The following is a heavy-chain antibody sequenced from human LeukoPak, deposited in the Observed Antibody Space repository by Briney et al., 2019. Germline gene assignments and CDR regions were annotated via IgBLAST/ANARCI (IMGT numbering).Heavy chain of an antibody. D-gene: IGHD4-17*01. Sequence: ASVKVSCKASGYSFTSFGISWVRQAPGQGLEWMGWISAYNGNTRSAQKFQGRVTMTTDTSTSTAYMELRSLRSDDTAVYYCARAGLSDYGDYGDYWGQGTLVTVSS. J-gene: IGHJ4*02. V-gene: IGHV1-18*01. CDR3: ARAGLSDYGDYGDY. CDR2: ISAYNGNT. CDR1: GYSFTSFG.